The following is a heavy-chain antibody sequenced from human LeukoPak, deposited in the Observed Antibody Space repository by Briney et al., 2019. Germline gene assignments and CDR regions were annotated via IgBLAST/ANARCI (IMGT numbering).Heavy chain of an antibody. D-gene: IGHD6-19*01. V-gene: IGHV3-23*01. J-gene: IGHJ6*02. Sequence: GGSLRLSCAASGFTFSSYAMSWVRQAPGKGLEWVSAISGSGGSTYYPDSVKGRFTISRDNSKNTLYLQMNSLRAEDTAVYYCAREPYYSSGWSRVLNGMDVWGQGTTVTVSS. CDR1: GFTFSSYA. CDR3: AREPYYSSGWSRVLNGMDV. CDR2: ISGSGGST.